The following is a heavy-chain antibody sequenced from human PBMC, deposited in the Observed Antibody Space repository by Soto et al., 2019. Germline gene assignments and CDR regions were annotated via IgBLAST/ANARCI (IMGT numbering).Heavy chain of an antibody. CDR1: GGSINSNNYY. V-gene: IGHV4-39*01. CDR2: IYYDGST. Sequence: SETLSLTCTVSGGSINSNNYYWAWIRQPPGNGLAWIASIYYDGSTYYNPSLKSRVTISIDTSKNQFSLRLRSVTAADTDSYYCAKVVVAATRYYGFDSWGQGTLVTVSS. D-gene: IGHD2-15*01. J-gene: IGHJ4*02. CDR3: AKVVVAATRYYGFDS.